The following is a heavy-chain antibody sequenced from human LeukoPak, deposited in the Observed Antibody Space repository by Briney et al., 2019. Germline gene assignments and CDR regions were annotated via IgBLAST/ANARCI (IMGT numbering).Heavy chain of an antibody. Sequence: SETLSLTCAVYGGSFSVYYWSWIRQPPGKGLEWIGEINHSGSANYNPSLKSRVTISVDTSKNQFSLKLSSVTAADTAVYYCARVGNYDFWSGSETYFDYWGQGTLVTVSS. CDR3: ARVGNYDFWSGSETYFDY. J-gene: IGHJ4*02. CDR1: GGSFSVYY. CDR2: INHSGSA. D-gene: IGHD3-3*01. V-gene: IGHV4-34*01.